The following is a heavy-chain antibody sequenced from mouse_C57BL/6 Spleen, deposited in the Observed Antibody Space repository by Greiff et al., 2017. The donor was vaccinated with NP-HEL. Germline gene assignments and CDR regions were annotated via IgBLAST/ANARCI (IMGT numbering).Heavy chain of an antibody. CDR3: TRTSDGSSFPGFDY. J-gene: IGHJ2*01. V-gene: IGHV1-15*01. CDR2: IDPETGGT. D-gene: IGHD1-1*01. CDR1: GYTFTDYE. Sequence: QVHVKQSGAELVRPGASVTLSCKASGYTFTDYEMHWVKQTPVHGLEWIGAIDPETGGTAYNQKFKGKAILTADKSSSTAYMELRSLTSEDSAVYYCTRTSDGSSFPGFDYWGQGTTLTVSS.